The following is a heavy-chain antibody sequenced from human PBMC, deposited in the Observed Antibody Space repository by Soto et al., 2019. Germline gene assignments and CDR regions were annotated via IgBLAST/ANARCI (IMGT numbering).Heavy chain of an antibody. CDR2: INHSGST. Sequence: RSLTCDVYGGSFSGYYWSWIRQPPGKGLEWIGEINHSGSTNYNPSLKSRTTISAHTSKNQLSLKVSSVTAADTAVYYCARGGGYSFGFDYYYGMDVWGQGTTVTVS. CDR1: GGSFSGYY. V-gene: IGHV4-34*01. D-gene: IGHD5-18*01. J-gene: IGHJ6*02. CDR3: ARGGGYSFGFDYYYGMDV.